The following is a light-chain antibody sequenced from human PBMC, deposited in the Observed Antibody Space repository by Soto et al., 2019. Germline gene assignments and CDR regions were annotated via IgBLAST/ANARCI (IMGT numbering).Light chain of an antibody. J-gene: IGKJ4*01. CDR2: TGS. Sequence: DIQMTQSPSSVSASVGDRVTITCRASQAIDSWLAWYQQKPGEAPKLLIFTGSLLHSGVPPRFSGSGSGTDFTLTISSLQPEDFATYYCQQADSIPLTFGGGTKVDFK. V-gene: IGKV1-12*01. CDR1: QAIDSW. CDR3: QQADSIPLT.